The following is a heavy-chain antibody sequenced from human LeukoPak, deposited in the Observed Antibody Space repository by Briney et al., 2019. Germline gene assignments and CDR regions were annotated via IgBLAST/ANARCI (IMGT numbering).Heavy chain of an antibody. J-gene: IGHJ4*02. Sequence: ASVKVSCKASGYTFTGYCMHWVRQAPGQGLEWMGWINPNSGGTNYAQKFQGRVTMTRDTSISTAYMELSRLRSDDTAVYYCARGGGEKLAAAGTAPHYWGQGTLVTVSS. CDR1: GYTFTGYC. CDR3: ARGGGEKLAAAGTAPHY. D-gene: IGHD6-13*01. V-gene: IGHV1-2*02. CDR2: INPNSGGT.